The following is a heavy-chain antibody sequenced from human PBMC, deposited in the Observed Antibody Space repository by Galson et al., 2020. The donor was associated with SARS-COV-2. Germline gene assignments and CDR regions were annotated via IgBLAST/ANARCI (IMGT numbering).Heavy chain of an antibody. Sequence: ASETLPLTCSVSGDSVTSGGYYWSWVRQHPGKGLEWIGYIYYSGTTYYNTSLQSRLTISVDTSKNQFSLKMTSLTAADTAVYYCARVAAAVKGAFDIWGQGTMVTVSS. J-gene: IGHJ3*02. CDR1: GDSVTSGGYY. D-gene: IGHD6-13*01. V-gene: IGHV4-31*03. CDR2: IYYSGTT. CDR3: ARVAAAVKGAFDI.